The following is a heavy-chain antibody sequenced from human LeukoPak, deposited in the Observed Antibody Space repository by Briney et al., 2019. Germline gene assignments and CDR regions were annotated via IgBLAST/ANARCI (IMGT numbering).Heavy chain of an antibody. J-gene: IGHJ4*02. Sequence: GGSLRLSCAASGFTFSSSWMTWVRQAPGKGLEWVAHINEDGSDKYSVDSVTGRFSISRDNTKNSLYLQMSSLRAEDTAVYYCATWSNAWEFDYWGQGTLVSVSS. CDR2: INEDGSDK. CDR3: ATWSNAWEFDY. D-gene: IGHD1-26*01. V-gene: IGHV3-7*05. CDR1: GFTFSSSW.